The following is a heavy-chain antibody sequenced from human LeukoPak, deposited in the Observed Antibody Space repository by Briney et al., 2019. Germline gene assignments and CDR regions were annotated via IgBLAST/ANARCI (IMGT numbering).Heavy chain of an antibody. J-gene: IGHJ6*02. CDR3: ARVGCSGGRCPGYGMDV. D-gene: IGHD2-15*01. CDR1: GFTFSSYS. V-gene: IGHV3-21*01. Sequence: GGFLRLSCAASGFTFSSYSMNWVRQAPGKGLEWVSSISSSSTYIYYADSVKGRFTISRDNAKNSLYLQMNSLRVEDTAVYYCARVGCSGGRCPGYGMDVWGQGTTVTVSS. CDR2: ISSSSTYI.